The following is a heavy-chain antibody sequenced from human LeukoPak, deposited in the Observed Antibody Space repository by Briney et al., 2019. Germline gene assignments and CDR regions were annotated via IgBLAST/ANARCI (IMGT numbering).Heavy chain of an antibody. V-gene: IGHV5-51*01. D-gene: IGHD1-26*01. CDR2: IYPGDSDT. CDR1: GYSFTSYW. J-gene: IGHJ3*02. CDR3: ARLIGELSDAFDI. Sequence: GESLKISCKGSGYSFTSYWIGWVRQMPGKGLEWLGIIYPGDSDTRYSPSFQGQVTISADKSIGTAYLQWSSLKASDTAMYYCARLIGELSDAFDIWGQGTMVTVSS.